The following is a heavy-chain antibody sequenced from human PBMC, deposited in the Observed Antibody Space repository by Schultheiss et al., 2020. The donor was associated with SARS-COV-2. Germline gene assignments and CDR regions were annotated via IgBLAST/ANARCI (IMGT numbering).Heavy chain of an antibody. J-gene: IGHJ4*02. V-gene: IGHV4-34*09. CDR3: ARVTYNNYGEYYFDS. CDR1: GFTFSSYA. CDR2: INHSGST. Sequence: LRLSCAASGFTFSSYAMSWVRQAPGKGLEWIGEINHSGSTYYSPSLESRVAMSEDTSKNQFSLKLNSVTAADTAVYYCARVTYNNYGEYYFDSWGQGTLVTVSS. D-gene: IGHD4-11*01.